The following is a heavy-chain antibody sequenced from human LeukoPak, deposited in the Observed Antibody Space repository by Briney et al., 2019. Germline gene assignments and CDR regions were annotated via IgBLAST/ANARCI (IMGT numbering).Heavy chain of an antibody. CDR1: GFTFSSYA. J-gene: IGHJ4*02. Sequence: PGGSLRLSCAASGFTFSSYAMHWVRQAPGKGLEWVAVISYDGSNKYYADSVKGRFTISRDNSKNTLYLQMNSLRAEDTAVYYCAKDDIYSTHWDYWGQGTLVTVSS. CDR3: AKDDIYSTHWDY. CDR2: ISYDGSNK. V-gene: IGHV3-30-3*01. D-gene: IGHD6-13*01.